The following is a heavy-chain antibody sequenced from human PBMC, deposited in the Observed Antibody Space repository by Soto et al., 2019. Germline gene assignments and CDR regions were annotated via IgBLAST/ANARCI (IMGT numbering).Heavy chain of an antibody. Sequence: GGSLRLSCAASGFTFSNAWMSWVRQAPGKGLEWVGRIKSKTDGGTTDYAAPVKGRFTISRDDSKNTLYLQMNSLKTEDTAVYYCTKDREEVAVSRAYWGQGTLVTVSS. V-gene: IGHV3-15*01. CDR1: GFTFSNAW. D-gene: IGHD6-19*01. CDR3: TKDREEVAVSRAY. J-gene: IGHJ4*02. CDR2: IKSKTDGGTT.